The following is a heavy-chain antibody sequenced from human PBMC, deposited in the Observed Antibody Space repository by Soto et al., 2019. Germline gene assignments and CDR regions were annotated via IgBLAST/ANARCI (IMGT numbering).Heavy chain of an antibody. Sequence: QVQLVQSGAEVKKPGASVKVSCKASGYTFTSYGISWVRQAPGQGLEWMGWISAYNGNTNYAQKLQSRVTMTTDTSTSTAYMELRSLRSDDTAVYYCARVAFFGSGSLYYYYYMDVWGKGTTVTVSS. D-gene: IGHD3-10*01. CDR3: ARVAFFGSGSLYYYYYMDV. J-gene: IGHJ6*03. CDR1: GYTFTSYG. CDR2: ISAYNGNT. V-gene: IGHV1-18*01.